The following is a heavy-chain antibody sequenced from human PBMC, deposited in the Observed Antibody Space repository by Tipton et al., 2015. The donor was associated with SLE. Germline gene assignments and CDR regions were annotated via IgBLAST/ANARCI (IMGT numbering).Heavy chain of an antibody. Sequence: SLRLSCAASEFTFSDYAMHWVRQAPGKGLEYLSAISSNGVSTNYANSVKGRFTISRDNSKNTLYLQMGSLRAEDMAVYYCARENGAVAGLEYYYGMDVWGQGTTVTVSS. D-gene: IGHD6-19*01. J-gene: IGHJ6*02. V-gene: IGHV3-64*01. CDR3: ARENGAVAGLEYYYGMDV. CDR2: ISSNGVST. CDR1: EFTFSDYA.